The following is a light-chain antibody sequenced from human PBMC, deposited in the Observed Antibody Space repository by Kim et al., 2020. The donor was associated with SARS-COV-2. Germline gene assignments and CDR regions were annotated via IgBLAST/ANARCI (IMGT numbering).Light chain of an antibody. J-gene: IGLJ3*02. CDR1: SSDIGAYNY. Sequence: QSALTQPASVSGSPGQSITISCTGTSSDIGAYNYVAWYQQHPGKVPKLMIYEVTKRPSGVSNRFSGSKSGNTASLTISGVQAEDEADYYCGSLTTTSTLVFGGGTKVTVL. CDR3: GSLTTTSTLV. CDR2: EVT. V-gene: IGLV2-14*01.